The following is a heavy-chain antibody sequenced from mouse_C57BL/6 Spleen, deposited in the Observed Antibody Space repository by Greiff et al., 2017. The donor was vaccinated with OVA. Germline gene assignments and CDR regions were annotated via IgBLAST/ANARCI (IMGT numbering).Heavy chain of an antibody. CDR3: ATNYYSSGWYCDV. J-gene: IGHJ1*03. D-gene: IGHD1-1*01. V-gene: IGHV1-82*01. Sequence: QVHVKQSGPELVKPGASVKLSCKASGYAFSSSWMNWVKQRPGQGLEWIGRIYPGDGDTNYNGKFKGKATLTADKSSSTAYMQLSSLTSEDSAVYFGATNYYSSGWYCDVWGTGTTVTVSS. CDR2: IYPGDGDT. CDR1: GYAFSSSW.